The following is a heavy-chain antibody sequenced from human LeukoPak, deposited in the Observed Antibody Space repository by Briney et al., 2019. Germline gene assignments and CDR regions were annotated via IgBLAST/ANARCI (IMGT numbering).Heavy chain of an antibody. Sequence: GGSLRLSCAASGFTFSSYGMHWVRQAPGKGLEWVAVISYDGSNKYYADSVKGRFTISRDNSKNTLYLQMNSLRAEDTAVYYCAKDDYYDRSGYLYYFDYWGQGTLVTVSS. CDR3: AKDDYYDRSGYLYYFDY. D-gene: IGHD3-22*01. V-gene: IGHV3-30*18. CDR1: GFTFSSYG. CDR2: ISYDGSNK. J-gene: IGHJ4*02.